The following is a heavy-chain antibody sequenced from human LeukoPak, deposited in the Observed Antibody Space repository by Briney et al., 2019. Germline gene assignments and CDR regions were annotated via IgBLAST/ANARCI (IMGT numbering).Heavy chain of an antibody. J-gene: IGHJ6*03. CDR1: GFTFSSHA. CDR2: IKQDGSEK. Sequence: GGSLRLSCAASGFTFSSHAMSWVRQAPGKGLEWVANIKQDGSEKYYVDSVKGRFTISRDNAKNSLYLQMNSLRAEDTAVYYCARVDLTIFGVVIPYYYYYMDVWGKGTTVTVSS. D-gene: IGHD3-3*01. CDR3: ARVDLTIFGVVIPYYYYYMDV. V-gene: IGHV3-7*01.